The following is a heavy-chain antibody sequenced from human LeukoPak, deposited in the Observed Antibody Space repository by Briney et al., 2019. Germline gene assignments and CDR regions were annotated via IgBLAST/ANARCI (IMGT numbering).Heavy chain of an antibody. CDR2: ISYDGSNK. Sequence: PGGSLRLSCAASGFTFSSYGMHWVRQAPGKGLEWVAVISYDGSNKYYADSVKGRFTISRDNSKNTLYLQMKSLRAEDTAVYYCAKDSGYSSGWPPAEYFQHWGQGTLVTVSS. D-gene: IGHD6-19*01. V-gene: IGHV3-30*18. CDR3: AKDSGYSSGWPPAEYFQH. CDR1: GFTFSSYG. J-gene: IGHJ1*01.